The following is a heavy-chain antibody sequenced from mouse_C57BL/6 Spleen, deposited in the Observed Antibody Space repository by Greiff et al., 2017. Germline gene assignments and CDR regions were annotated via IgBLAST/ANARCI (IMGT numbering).Heavy chain of an antibody. CDR3: ARLITTVVATGEWYFDV. V-gene: IGHV1-50*01. CDR1: GYTFTSYW. J-gene: IGHJ1*03. D-gene: IGHD1-1*01. Sequence: VQLQQPGAELVKPGASVKLSCKASGYTFTSYWMQWVKQRPGQGLEWIGEIDPSDSYTNYNQKSKGKATLTVDTSSSTAYMQLSSLTSEDSAVYYCARLITTVVATGEWYFDVGGTGTTVTVSS. CDR2: IDPSDSYT.